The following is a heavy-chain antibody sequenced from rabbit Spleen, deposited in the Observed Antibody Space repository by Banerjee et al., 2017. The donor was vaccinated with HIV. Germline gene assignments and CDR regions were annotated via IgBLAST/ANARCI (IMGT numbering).Heavy chain of an antibody. CDR3: ARDSGSSFSSYAMDL. J-gene: IGHJ6*01. D-gene: IGHD8-1*01. V-gene: IGHV1S45*01. CDR2: IGTGIGST. CDR1: GFSFNSGYY. Sequence: QEQLLESGGGLVRPGASLTLTCKASGFSFNSGYYSSWVRQAPGKGLEWIGCIGTGIGSTYYASWAKGRFTISKTSSTTVTLQMTSLTAADTATYFCARDSGSSFSSYAMDLWGPGTLVTVS.